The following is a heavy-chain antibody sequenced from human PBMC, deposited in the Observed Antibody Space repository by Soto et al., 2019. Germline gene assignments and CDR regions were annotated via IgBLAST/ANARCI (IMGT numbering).Heavy chain of an antibody. D-gene: IGHD4-17*01. Sequence: SETLSLTCTVSGGSISSSSYYWGWIRQPPGKGLEWIGNIYYRGTTYYNPSLKSRVTISVDTSKNQFSLKLASVTAADTAVYYCARDYGHYQFDYWGQGALVTVSS. CDR3: ARDYGHYQFDY. V-gene: IGHV4-39*02. CDR1: GGSISSSSYY. CDR2: IYYRGTT. J-gene: IGHJ4*02.